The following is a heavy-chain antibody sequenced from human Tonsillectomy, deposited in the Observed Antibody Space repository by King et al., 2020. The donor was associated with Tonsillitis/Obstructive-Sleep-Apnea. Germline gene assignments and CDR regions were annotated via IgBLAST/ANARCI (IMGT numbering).Heavy chain of an antibody. CDR1: GYSFTSYG. CDR3: ARVDYYSRGYYYGALH. V-gene: IGHV1-18*01. D-gene: IGHD3-22*01. Sequence: VQLVESGAEMKKPGASVKVSCKASGYSFTSYGISWVRQAPGQGLEWMGWISAYNGDTKYAQNLQGRVTMTTDTSTSTAYMELRSLRSDDTAVYYCARVDYYSRGYYYGALHWGPGTLVTVSS. J-gene: IGHJ4*02. CDR2: ISAYNGDT.